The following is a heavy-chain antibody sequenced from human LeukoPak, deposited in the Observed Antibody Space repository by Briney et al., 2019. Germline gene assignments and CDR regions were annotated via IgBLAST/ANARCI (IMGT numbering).Heavy chain of an antibody. CDR1: GFTFSRYW. CDR3: VRDWPGDSYGADP. V-gene: IGHV3-74*01. CDR2: INPDGSTT. J-gene: IGHJ5*02. Sequence: GESLRLSCAASGFTFSRYWIHWVRQAPGKGLEWVSRINPDGSTTTYADSVKGRFTISRDNAKNTVYLQMNSLRAEDTAVYYCVRDWPGDSYGADPWGQGTLVTVSS. D-gene: IGHD5-18*01.